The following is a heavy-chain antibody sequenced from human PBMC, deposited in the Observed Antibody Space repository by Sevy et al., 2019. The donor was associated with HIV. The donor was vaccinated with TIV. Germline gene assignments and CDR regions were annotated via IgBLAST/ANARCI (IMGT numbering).Heavy chain of an antibody. CDR1: GGTFSSYA. Sequence: ASVKVSCKASGGTFSSYAISWVRQAPGQGLEWMGGIIPIFGTANYAQKLQGRVTITADESTSTAYMELSSLRSEDTAVYYCARLGHDGGNSILDYWGQGTLVTVSS. V-gene: IGHV1-69*13. D-gene: IGHD2-21*02. CDR2: IIPIFGTA. J-gene: IGHJ4*02. CDR3: ARLGHDGGNSILDY.